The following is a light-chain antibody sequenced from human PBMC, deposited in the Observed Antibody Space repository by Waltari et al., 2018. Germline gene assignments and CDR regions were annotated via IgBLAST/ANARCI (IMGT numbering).Light chain of an antibody. V-gene: IGLV2-14*03. J-gene: IGLJ3*02. CDR1: SRDVGFYNY. CDR3: NSYAGSSSWV. Sequence: QSALTQPASVSGSPGQSITISCTGTSRDVGFYNYVSWYQQHPGKAPKLLIYDVFARPAGGSNRCSGAKSGNTASLTISGLQAEDEANYYCNSYAGSSSWVFGGGTKLTVL. CDR2: DVF.